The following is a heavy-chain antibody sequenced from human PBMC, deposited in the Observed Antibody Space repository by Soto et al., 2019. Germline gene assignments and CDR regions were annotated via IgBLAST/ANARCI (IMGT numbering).Heavy chain of an antibody. Sequence: PXETLSLTCAASGGSIISSDSYWFWMRKRPGMDLEWFGYIACSRANYYNPSLRSLVIISADTYETKFSLTHKSVAAAAATGYFCARDFERSAIVPWGQGNSVTAPQ. J-gene: IGHJ5*02. CDR1: GGSIISSDSY. CDR2: IACSRAN. CDR3: ARDFERSAIVP. V-gene: IGHV4-31*01. D-gene: IGHD3-9*01.